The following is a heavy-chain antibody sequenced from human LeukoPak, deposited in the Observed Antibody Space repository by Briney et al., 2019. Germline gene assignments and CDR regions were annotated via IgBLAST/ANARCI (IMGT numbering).Heavy chain of an antibody. D-gene: IGHD2-2*01. J-gene: IGHJ5*02. CDR1: GGTFSSYA. CDR3: ARDRSTSSSFDP. CDR2: IIPIFGKA. Sequence: GSSVKVSCKASGGTFSSYAISRVRQAPGQGLEWMGGIIPIFGKANYAQKFQGRVTITADESTSTAYMELSSLRSEDTAVYYCARDRSTSSSFDPWGQGTLVTVSS. V-gene: IGHV1-69*01.